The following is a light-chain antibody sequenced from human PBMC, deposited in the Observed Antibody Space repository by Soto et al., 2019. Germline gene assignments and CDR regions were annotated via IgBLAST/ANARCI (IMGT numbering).Light chain of an antibody. CDR2: DVT. CDR3: SSYTSSNTYV. Sequence: QSVLTQPASVSGSPGQWTTISCTGTSSDVGGYNYVSWYQHHPGKAPKLMIYDVTNRPSGVSNRFSGSKSGNTASLTISRLQTEDEADYYCSSYTSSNTYVFGTGTKLTVL. CDR1: SSDVGGYNY. J-gene: IGLJ1*01. V-gene: IGLV2-14*03.